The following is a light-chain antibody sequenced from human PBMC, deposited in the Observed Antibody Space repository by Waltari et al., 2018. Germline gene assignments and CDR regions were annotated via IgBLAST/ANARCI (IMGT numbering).Light chain of an antibody. J-gene: IGLJ1*01. CDR3: CSYAGSTTYV. V-gene: IGLV2-23*02. CDR2: EVS. Sequence: QSALTQPASVSGSPGQSITISCTGTSSDVGSYNLVSWYQQHPGKAPKLMIYEVSKRPSGVSNRFSGSKSGNTASLTISGPQAEDEADYYCCSYAGSTTYVFGTGTKFTVL. CDR1: SSDVGSYNL.